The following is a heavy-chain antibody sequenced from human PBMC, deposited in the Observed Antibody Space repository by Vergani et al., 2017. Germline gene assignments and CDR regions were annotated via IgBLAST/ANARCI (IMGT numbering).Heavy chain of an antibody. D-gene: IGHD3-3*01. CDR2: ISSSSSTI. V-gene: IGHV3-48*01. Sequence: EVQLLESGGGLVQPGGSLRLSCAASGFTFSSYSMNWVRQAPGKGLEWVSYISSSSSTIYYADSVKGRFTISRDNAKISLYLQMNSLRAEDTAVYYCAREYYDFWSGYYLMAGYYYYYMDVWGKGP. J-gene: IGHJ6*03. CDR1: GFTFSSYS. CDR3: AREYYDFWSGYYLMAGYYYYYMDV.